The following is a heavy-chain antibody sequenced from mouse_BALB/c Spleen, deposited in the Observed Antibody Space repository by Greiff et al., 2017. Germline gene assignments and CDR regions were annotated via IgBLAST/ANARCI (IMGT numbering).Heavy chain of an antibody. V-gene: IGHV1S81*02. CDR2: INPSNGRT. CDR1: GYTFTSYW. CDR3: ARGGYGNYVWYFDV. J-gene: IGHJ1*01. Sequence: VQLQQPGAELVKPGASVKLSCKASGYTFTSYWMHWVKQRPGQGLEWIGEINPSNGRTNYNEKFKSKATLTVDKSSSTAYMQLSSLTSEDSAVYYCARGGYGNYVWYFDVWGAGTTVTVSS. D-gene: IGHD2-1*01.